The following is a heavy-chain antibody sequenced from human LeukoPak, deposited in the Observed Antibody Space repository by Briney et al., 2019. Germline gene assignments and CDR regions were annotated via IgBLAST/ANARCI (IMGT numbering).Heavy chain of an antibody. CDR2: MNPNSGNT. CDR1: GYTFTSYD. D-gene: IGHD6-13*01. Sequence: ASVKVSCKASGYTFTSYDINWVRQATGQGLEWMGWMNPNSGNTGYAQKFQGRVTMTRNTSISTAYMELSSLRSEDTAVYYCAIEKSGIAAAVFDYWGQGTLVTVSS. CDR3: AIEKSGIAAAVFDY. V-gene: IGHV1-8*01. J-gene: IGHJ4*02.